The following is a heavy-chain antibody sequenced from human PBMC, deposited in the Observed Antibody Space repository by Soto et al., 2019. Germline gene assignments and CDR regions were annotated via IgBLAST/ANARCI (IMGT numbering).Heavy chain of an antibody. CDR2: IYAGAST. J-gene: IGHJ4*02. Sequence: EVQLVESGGGLIQPGGSLRLSCAASGFIVSRNYMSWVRQAPGKGLEWVSVIYAGASTYYADSVKGRFTISRDNSKNTLYLQMNGLRAEDTAVYYCVRDNWPGGYFDHWGQGTLVAVSS. D-gene: IGHD3-16*01. V-gene: IGHV3-53*01. CDR1: GFIVSRNY. CDR3: VRDNWPGGYFDH.